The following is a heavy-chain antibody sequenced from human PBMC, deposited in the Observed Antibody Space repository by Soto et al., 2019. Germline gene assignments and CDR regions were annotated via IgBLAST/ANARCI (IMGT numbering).Heavy chain of an antibody. CDR3: ARDSPPS. CDR1: GFTFSSYG. CDR2: IWYDGSSK. Sequence: QVQLVESGGGVVQPGRSLRLSCAASGFTFSSYGMHWVRQAPGKGLEWVAVIWYDGSSKYYADSVKGRFTISRDNSKNTLYLQMNSLRAEDTAVYYCARDSPPSWGQGTLVTVSS. V-gene: IGHV3-33*01. J-gene: IGHJ4*02.